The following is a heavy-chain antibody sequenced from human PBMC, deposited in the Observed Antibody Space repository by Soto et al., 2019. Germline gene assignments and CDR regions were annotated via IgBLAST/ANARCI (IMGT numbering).Heavy chain of an antibody. J-gene: IGHJ6*02. CDR1: GGTFSSYA. V-gene: IGHV1-69*13. CDR2: IIPIFGTA. Sequence: SVKVSCKASGGTFSSYAISWVRQAPGQGLEWMGGIIPIFGTANYAQKFQGRVTITADESTSTAYMELSSLRSEDTAVYYCARDTRGTRGMDVGAQGPRATAS. D-gene: IGHD3-16*01. CDR3: ARDTRGTRGMDV.